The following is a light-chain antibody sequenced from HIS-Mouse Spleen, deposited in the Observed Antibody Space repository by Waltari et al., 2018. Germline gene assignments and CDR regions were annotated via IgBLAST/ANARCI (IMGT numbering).Light chain of an antibody. V-gene: IGLV2-14*03. CDR1: SSDVGGYNS. CDR3: SSYTSSSTLV. CDR2: DVS. Sequence: QSALTQPASVSGSPGQSITIPCTGTSSDVGGYNSASCYQQHPGKAPNLIFYDVSNRPSGVSNRFSGSKSGNTASLTISGLQAEDEADYYCSSYTSSSTLVFGTGTKVTVL. J-gene: IGLJ1*01.